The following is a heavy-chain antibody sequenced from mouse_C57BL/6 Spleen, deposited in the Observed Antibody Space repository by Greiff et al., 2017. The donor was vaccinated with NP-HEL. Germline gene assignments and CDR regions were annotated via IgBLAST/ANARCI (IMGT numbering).Heavy chain of an antibody. Sequence: QVQLQQSGAELVRPGASVTLSCKASGYTFTDYEMHWVKQTPVHGLEWIGAIDPETGGTAYNQKFKGKAILTADKSSSTAYMELRSLTSEDSAVYYCTREGGLGDYWGQGTTLTGSS. CDR3: TREGGLGDY. CDR2: IDPETGGT. V-gene: IGHV1-15*01. J-gene: IGHJ2*01. CDR1: GYTFTDYE. D-gene: IGHD3-3*01.